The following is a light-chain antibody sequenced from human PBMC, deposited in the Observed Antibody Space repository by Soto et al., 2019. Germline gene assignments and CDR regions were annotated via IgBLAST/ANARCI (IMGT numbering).Light chain of an antibody. CDR1: QGIGNS. Sequence: DIQMTQSPIFVSASVGDRVTITCRASQGIGNSLAWYQQKAGEAPKLLIYAASSLQSGVSSRFSGSGSGTDFTRTISSLQPEDFATYYCQQANSFPPTFGQGTKVEVK. CDR3: QQANSFPPT. J-gene: IGKJ1*01. CDR2: AAS. V-gene: IGKV1D-12*01.